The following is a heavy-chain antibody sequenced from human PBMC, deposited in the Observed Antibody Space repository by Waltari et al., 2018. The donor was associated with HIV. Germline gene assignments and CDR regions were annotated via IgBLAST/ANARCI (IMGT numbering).Heavy chain of an antibody. CDR3: AGEMPTIIGDAFDI. D-gene: IGHD3-16*02. V-gene: IGHV3-7*01. J-gene: IGHJ3*02. Sequence: EVQLVESGGGLVQPGGSLRLSCAAPGFIFSNSWLNGVRQAPGKGLGGGANINQDGSEKYYVDSVKGRFTISRDNAKNSLYLQMNNLRAEDTAVYYCAGEMPTIIGDAFDIWGQGTMVTISS. CDR2: INQDGSEK. CDR1: GFIFSNSW.